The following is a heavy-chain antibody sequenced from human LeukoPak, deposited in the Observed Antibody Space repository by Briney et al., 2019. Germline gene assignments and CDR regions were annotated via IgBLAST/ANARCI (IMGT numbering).Heavy chain of an antibody. CDR2: INHSGST. V-gene: IGHV4-34*01. D-gene: IGHD3-10*01. CDR1: GGSFSGYY. Sequence: SETLSLTCAVYGGSFSGYYWSWIRQPPGKGLEWIGEINHSGSTNYNPSLKSRVTIPVDTSKNQFSLKLSPVTAADTAVYYCASTAAYGSGSGWGQGTLVTVSS. J-gene: IGHJ4*02. CDR3: ASTAAYGSGSG.